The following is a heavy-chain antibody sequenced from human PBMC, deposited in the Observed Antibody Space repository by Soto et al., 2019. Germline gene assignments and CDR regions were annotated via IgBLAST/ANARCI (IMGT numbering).Heavy chain of an antibody. J-gene: IGHJ6*02. CDR1: GGSVSSGSYY. CDR3: ARDGYYGMDV. Sequence: SETLSLTCTVSGGSVSSGSYYWSWIRQPPGKGLEWIGYIYYSGSTNYNPSLKSRVTISVDTSKNQFSLKLSSVTAADTAVYYCARDGYYGMDVWGQGNTVTVSS. V-gene: IGHV4-61*01. CDR2: IYYSGST.